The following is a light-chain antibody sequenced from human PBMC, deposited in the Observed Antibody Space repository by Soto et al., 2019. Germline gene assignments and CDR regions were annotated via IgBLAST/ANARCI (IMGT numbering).Light chain of an antibody. CDR1: SSDVGGYNY. V-gene: IGLV2-14*01. J-gene: IGLJ3*02. CDR3: SSYTSSSTLV. CDR2: EVS. Sequence: SVLTQPASVSGSPGQSITISCTGTSSDVGGYNYVSWYQQHPGKAPKLMIYEVSNRPSGVSNRFSGSKSGNTASLTISGLQAEDEADYYCSSYTSSSTLVFGGGTKVTLL.